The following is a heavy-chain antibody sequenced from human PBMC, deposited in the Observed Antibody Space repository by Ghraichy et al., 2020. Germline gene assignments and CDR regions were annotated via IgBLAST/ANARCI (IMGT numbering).Heavy chain of an antibody. J-gene: IGHJ4*02. V-gene: IGHV3-30*18. CDR2: ISDGGSHM. CDR1: GFAFSRFG. CDR3: AQDRQAQQLPFGY. D-gene: IGHD6-13*01. Sequence: GGSLRLSCAASGFAFSRFGMHWVRQAPGKGLEWVASISDGGSHMYYADSVRGRFTISRDNSKNTLSLQMDSLRGDDTAMYYCAQDRQAQQLPFGYWGQGTLVAVSS.